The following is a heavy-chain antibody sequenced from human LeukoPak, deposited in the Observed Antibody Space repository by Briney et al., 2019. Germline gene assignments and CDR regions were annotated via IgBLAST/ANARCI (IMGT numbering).Heavy chain of an antibody. D-gene: IGHD3-22*01. CDR3: ASGYDSSGYYREYGMDV. CDR2: IYTSGST. J-gene: IGHJ6*02. V-gene: IGHV4-4*07. CDR1: GGSISSYY. Sequence: PSETLSLTCTVSGGSISSYYWSWIRQPAGKGLEWIGRIYTSGSTNYNPSLKSRVTMSVDTSKNQSSLKLSSVTAADTAVYYCASGYDSSGYYREYGMDVWGQGTTVTVSS.